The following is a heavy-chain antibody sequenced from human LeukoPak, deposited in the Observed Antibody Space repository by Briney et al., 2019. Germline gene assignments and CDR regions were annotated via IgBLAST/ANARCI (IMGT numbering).Heavy chain of an antibody. V-gene: IGHV3-11*04. J-gene: IGHJ5*02. CDR1: GFTFSDYY. D-gene: IGHD1-7*01. CDR3: ARDSEGVTGTTSWFDP. Sequence: GGSLRLSCAASGFTFSDYYMSWIRQAPGKGLEWGSYISSSGSTIYYADSVKGRFTISRDNARNSLYLQMNSLRAEDTAVYYCARDSEGVTGTTSWFDPWGQGTLVTVSS. CDR2: ISSSGSTI.